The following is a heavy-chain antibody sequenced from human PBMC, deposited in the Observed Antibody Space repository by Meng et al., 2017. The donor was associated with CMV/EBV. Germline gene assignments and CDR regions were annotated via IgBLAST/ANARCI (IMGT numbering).Heavy chain of an antibody. V-gene: IGHV3-64*02. CDR1: GFTFSSYA. D-gene: IGHD4-11*01. Sequence: GESLKISCAASGFTFSSYAMHWVRQAPGKGLEYVSAISSNGGSTYYADSVKGRFTISRDNSKNTLYLQMGSLRAEDMAVYYCAKDGGLPRNLYYHYGMDVWGQGTTVTVSS. CDR3: AKDGGLPRNLYYHYGMDV. CDR2: ISSNGGST. J-gene: IGHJ6*02.